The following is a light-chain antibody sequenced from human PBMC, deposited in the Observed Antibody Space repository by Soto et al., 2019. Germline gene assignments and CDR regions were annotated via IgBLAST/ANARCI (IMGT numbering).Light chain of an antibody. CDR1: SSDIGYHNR. J-gene: IGLJ3*02. V-gene: IGLV2-18*02. Sequence: QSALTQPPSVSGSPGQSVTISCTGTSSDIGYHNRVSWYQQPPGTAPKLMIYEVSTRYSGVPDRFSGSKSGNTASLTISGLQAEEEADYYCSSFASSATLVFGGGTQLTVL. CDR2: EVS. CDR3: SSFASSATLV.